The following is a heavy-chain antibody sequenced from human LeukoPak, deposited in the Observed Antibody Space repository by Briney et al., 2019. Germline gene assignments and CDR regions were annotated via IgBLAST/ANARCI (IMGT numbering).Heavy chain of an antibody. CDR1: GGSISNYL. Sequence: SETLSLTCIVSGGSISNYLWSWIRQPPGKGLEWIGYVFDSGGTNYNPSLKSRVTISVDTSKKQFSLKLSSVTAADTAVYYCARGYSSSWNYFDYWGQGTLVTVSS. D-gene: IGHD6-13*01. CDR3: ARGYSSSWNYFDY. V-gene: IGHV4-59*01. J-gene: IGHJ4*02. CDR2: VFDSGGT.